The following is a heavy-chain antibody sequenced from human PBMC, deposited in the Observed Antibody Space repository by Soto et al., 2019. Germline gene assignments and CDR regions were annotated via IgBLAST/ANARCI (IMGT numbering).Heavy chain of an antibody. Sequence: GASVKVSCKASGYTFTSYAMHWVRQAPGQRLEWMGWINAGNGNTKYSQKFQGRVTITRDTSASTAYMELSSLRSEDTAVYYCAGTRYYYDSSGYYYFDYWGQGTLVTVSS. D-gene: IGHD3-22*01. CDR1: GYTFTSYA. J-gene: IGHJ4*02. V-gene: IGHV1-3*01. CDR2: INAGNGNT. CDR3: AGTRYYYDSSGYYYFDY.